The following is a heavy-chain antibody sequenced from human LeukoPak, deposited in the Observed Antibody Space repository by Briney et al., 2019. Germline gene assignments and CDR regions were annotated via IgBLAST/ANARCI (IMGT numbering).Heavy chain of an antibody. V-gene: IGHV3-23*01. J-gene: IGHJ4*02. Sequence: PGGSLRLSCAASGFSLSTYGVSWVRQPPGKGLEWVSGITGTGGSTYYADSVKGRFTVSRDTSKNTLYLQMNSLGAEDTAIYYCAKDHGTAVAGFYYWGQGTLVTVSP. D-gene: IGHD6-19*01. CDR3: AKDHGTAVAGFYY. CDR2: ITGTGGST. CDR1: GFSLSTYG.